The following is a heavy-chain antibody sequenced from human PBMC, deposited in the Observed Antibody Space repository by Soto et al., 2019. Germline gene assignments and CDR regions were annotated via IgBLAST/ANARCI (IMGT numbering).Heavy chain of an antibody. D-gene: IGHD6-19*01. CDR3: ATSSDWSPLLDY. Sequence: ASVKVCCKASQYTFTNFYLHWVRQAPGQRPEWMGWINNGGGTIYAQKFQGRLTMTRDTSITTAYMELSRLRSDDTAFYYCATSSDWSPLLDYWGQGTLVTVSS. CDR1: QYTFTNFY. J-gene: IGHJ4*02. CDR2: INNGGGT. V-gene: IGHV1-2*02.